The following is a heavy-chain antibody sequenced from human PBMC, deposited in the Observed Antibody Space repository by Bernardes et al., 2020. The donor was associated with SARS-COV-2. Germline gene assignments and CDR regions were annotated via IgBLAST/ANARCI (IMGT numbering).Heavy chain of an antibody. Sequence: LSLTCTVSGGSISSGGYYWSWIRQHPGKGLEWIGYIYYSGSTYYNPSLKSRVTISVDTSKNQFSLKLSSVTAADTAVYYCARGAKDGMDVWGQGTTVTVSS. CDR3: ARGAKDGMDV. J-gene: IGHJ6*02. CDR1: GGSISSGGYY. V-gene: IGHV4-31*03. CDR2: IYYSGST.